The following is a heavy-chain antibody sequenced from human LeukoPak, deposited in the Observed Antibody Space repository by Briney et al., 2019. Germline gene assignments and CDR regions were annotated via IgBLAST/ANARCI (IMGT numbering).Heavy chain of an antibody. D-gene: IGHD3-10*01. J-gene: IGHJ4*02. CDR1: GGSISSSSYY. CDR2: IYYSGST. CDR3: ARTYYYGSGSYYNVDY. V-gene: IGHV4-39*07. Sequence: SETLSLTCTVSGGSISSSSYYWGWIRQPPGKGLEWIGSIYYSGSTYYNPSLKSRVTISVDTSKNQFSLKLSSVTAADTAVYYCARTYYYGSGSYYNVDYWGQGTLVTVSS.